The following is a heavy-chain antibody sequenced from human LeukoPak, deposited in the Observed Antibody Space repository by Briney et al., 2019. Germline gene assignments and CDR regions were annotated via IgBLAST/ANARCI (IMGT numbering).Heavy chain of an antibody. CDR2: INHSGST. Sequence: SETLSLTCAVYGGSFSGYYWSWIRQPPGKGLEWIGEINHSGSTNYNPSLKSRVTISVDTSKNQFSLKLSSVTAADTAVYYCARGIYYYGSGSYYPSYYYGMDVWGQGTTVTVSS. J-gene: IGHJ6*02. CDR3: ARGIYYYGSGSYYPSYYYGMDV. V-gene: IGHV4-34*01. CDR1: GGSFSGYY. D-gene: IGHD3-10*01.